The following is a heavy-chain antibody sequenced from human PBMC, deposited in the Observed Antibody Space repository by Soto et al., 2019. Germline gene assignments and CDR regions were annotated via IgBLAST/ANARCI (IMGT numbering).Heavy chain of an antibody. J-gene: IGHJ4*02. CDR2: ISYDGSNK. D-gene: IGHD3-16*01. V-gene: IGHV3-30-3*01. Sequence: PGGSLRLSCAASGFTFSSYAMHWVRQAPGKGLEWVAVISYDGSNKYYADSVKGRFTISRDNSKNTLYLQMNSLRAEDTAVYYCARDMHGFYYDYVWGTPGYWGQGTLVTVSS. CDR3: ARDMHGFYYDYVWGTPGY. CDR1: GFTFSSYA.